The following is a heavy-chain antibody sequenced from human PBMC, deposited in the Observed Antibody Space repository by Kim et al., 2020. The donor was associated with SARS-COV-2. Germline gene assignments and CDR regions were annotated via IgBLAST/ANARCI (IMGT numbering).Heavy chain of an antibody. D-gene: IGHD3-3*01. CDR3: AKDPYYDFWSGYYFDY. V-gene: IGHV3-23*01. CDR2: ISGSGGST. J-gene: IGHJ4*02. CDR1: GFAFSNYA. Sequence: GGSLRLSCAASGFAFSNYAMSWVRQAPRKGLEWVSAISGSGGSTYYADSVKGRFTISRDNSKNTLYLQMNSLRAEDTAVYYCAKDPYYDFWSGYYFDYWGQGTLVTVSS.